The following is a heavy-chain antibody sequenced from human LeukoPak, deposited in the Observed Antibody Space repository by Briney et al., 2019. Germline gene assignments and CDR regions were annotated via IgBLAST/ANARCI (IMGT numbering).Heavy chain of an antibody. J-gene: IGHJ4*02. CDR2: IYYSGST. V-gene: IGHV4-30-4*01. CDR3: ARGSYDTPSFDY. CDR1: GGSISSGDYY. Sequence: SETLSLTCTVSGGSISSGDYYWSWIRQPPGKGLEWIGYIYYSGSTYYNPSLKSRVTISVDTSKNQFSLKLSSVTAADTAAYYCARGSYDTPSFDYWGQGTLVTVSS. D-gene: IGHD1-26*01.